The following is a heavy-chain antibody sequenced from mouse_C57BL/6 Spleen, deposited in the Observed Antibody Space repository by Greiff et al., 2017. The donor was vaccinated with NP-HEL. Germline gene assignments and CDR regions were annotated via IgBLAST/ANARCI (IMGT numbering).Heavy chain of an antibody. J-gene: IGHJ3*01. V-gene: IGHV1-64*01. D-gene: IGHD2-4*01. CDR3: ASLYDYDEAY. CDR1: GYTFTSYW. Sequence: QVQLKQPGAELVKPGASVKLSCKASGYTFTSYWMHWVKQRPGQGLEWIGMIHPNSGSTNYNEKFKSKATLTVDKSSSTAYMQLSSLTSEDSAVYYCASLYDYDEAYWGQGTLVTVSA. CDR2: IHPNSGST.